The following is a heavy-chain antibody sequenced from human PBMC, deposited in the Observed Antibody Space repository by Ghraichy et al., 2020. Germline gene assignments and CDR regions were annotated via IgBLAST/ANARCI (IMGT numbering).Heavy chain of an antibody. CDR2: ISGSGGST. CDR1: GFTFSSYA. D-gene: IGHD2-15*01. CDR3: AKDPCSGGSCYGGY. V-gene: IGHV3-23*01. J-gene: IGHJ4*02. Sequence: GGSLRLSCAASGFTFSSYAMSWVRQAPGKWLEWVSAISGSGGSTYYADSVKGRFTISRDNSKNTLYLQMNSLRAEDTAVYYCAKDPCSGGSCYGGYWGQGTLVTVSS.